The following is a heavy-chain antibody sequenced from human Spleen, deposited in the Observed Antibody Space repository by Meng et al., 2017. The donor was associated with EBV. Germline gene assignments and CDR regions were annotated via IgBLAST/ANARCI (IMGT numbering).Heavy chain of an antibody. CDR1: GITVSSNF. D-gene: IGHD5-24*01. J-gene: IGHJ4*02. CDR2: IYSGGRT. Sequence: VEVVGSGGGLIHPGGSLRISCEASGITVSSNFMSWVRQAPGKGLEWVSVIYSGGRTEYADSVKGRFTVSRDNSKNTLYLQMNSLRAEDTAVYYCAGSWPSRYWGQGTLVTVSS. V-gene: IGHV3-53*01. CDR3: AGSWPSRY.